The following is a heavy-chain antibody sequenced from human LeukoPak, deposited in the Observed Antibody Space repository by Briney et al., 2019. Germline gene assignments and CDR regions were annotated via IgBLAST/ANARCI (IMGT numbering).Heavy chain of an antibody. Sequence: GGSLRLSCAASGFTFSSYAMHWVRQAPGKGLEWVAVISYDGSNKYYADSVKGRFTISRDNSKNTLYLQMNSLRAEDTAVYYCAKEGVATIFGVVIRLYTFDYWGQGTLVTVSS. CDR1: GFTFSSYA. V-gene: IGHV3-30-3*01. J-gene: IGHJ4*02. CDR3: AKEGVATIFGVVIRLYTFDY. CDR2: ISYDGSNK. D-gene: IGHD3-3*01.